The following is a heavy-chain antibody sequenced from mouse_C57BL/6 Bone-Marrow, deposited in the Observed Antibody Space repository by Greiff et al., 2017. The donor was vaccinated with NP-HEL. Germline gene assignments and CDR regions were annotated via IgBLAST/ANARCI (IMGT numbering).Heavy chain of an antibody. Sequence: VQLQQPGAELVRPGSSVKLSCKASGYTFTSYWMHWVKQRPIQGLEWIGNIDPSDSETHYNQKFKDKATLTVDKSSSTAYMQLSSLTSEDSAVYYGARSLITTVVPYFDVWGTGTTVTVSS. D-gene: IGHD1-1*01. V-gene: IGHV1-52*01. CDR1: GYTFTSYW. CDR3: ARSLITTVVPYFDV. J-gene: IGHJ1*03. CDR2: IDPSDSET.